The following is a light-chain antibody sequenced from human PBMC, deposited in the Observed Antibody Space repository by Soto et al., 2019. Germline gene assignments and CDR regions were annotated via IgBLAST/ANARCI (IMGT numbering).Light chain of an antibody. CDR3: QQYNSYSPT. CDR2: KAS. V-gene: IGKV1-5*03. Sequence: DIQMTQSPSTPSASVGDRVTITCRASQSISTWLSWYQQKPGKAPKVLIYKASNLQSGVSSRFSGSGSGTEFTLTISSLQPDDFATYYCQQYNSYSPTFGQGTKVDI. J-gene: IGKJ1*01. CDR1: QSISTW.